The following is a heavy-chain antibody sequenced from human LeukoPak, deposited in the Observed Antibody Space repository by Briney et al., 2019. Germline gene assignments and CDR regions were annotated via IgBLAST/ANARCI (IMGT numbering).Heavy chain of an antibody. V-gene: IGHV3-74*01. D-gene: IGHD3-22*01. Sequence: GGSLRLSCAASGFTFSSFWMHWVRQAPGEGLVWVSRINIDGSSIAYADSVKGRFTISRDDSKNTLYLQMNSLRTDDTAVYYCVRGILGLIVGVGGYWGQGTLVTVSS. CDR2: INIDGSSI. CDR3: VRGILGLIVGVGGY. CDR1: GFTFSSFW. J-gene: IGHJ4*02.